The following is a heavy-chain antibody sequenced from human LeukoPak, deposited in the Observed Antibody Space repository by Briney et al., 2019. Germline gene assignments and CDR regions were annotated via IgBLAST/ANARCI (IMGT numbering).Heavy chain of an antibody. D-gene: IGHD6-13*01. J-gene: IGHJ4*02. CDR2: MSGSGNIT. CDR1: GFTFRRYA. CDR3: AKGPSISAVGYFDY. V-gene: IGHV3-23*01. Sequence: VGSLRLSCAASGFTFRRYAMSWVRPAPGKGLEWVSIMSGSGNITYYADSVKGRFTISRDNSKNTLYLQMNSLRAEDTAVYYCAKGPSISAVGYFDYWGQGTLVTVSS.